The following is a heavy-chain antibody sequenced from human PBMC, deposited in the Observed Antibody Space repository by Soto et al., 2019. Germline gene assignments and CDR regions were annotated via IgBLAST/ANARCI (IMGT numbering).Heavy chain of an antibody. V-gene: IGHV1-8*01. D-gene: IGHD4-17*01. CDR1: GYSINSYD. J-gene: IGHJ4*02. CDR2: MNPNSGDT. Sequence: ASVKVSCKASGYSINSYDMNWVRQAAGQGLEWMGWMNPNSGDTGFAEKFQGRVKMTWNTSTGTVYLEITNLRPEDTAVYYCARGLVDSGGNCFDSWGQGTQVTVSS. CDR3: ARGLVDSGGNCFDS.